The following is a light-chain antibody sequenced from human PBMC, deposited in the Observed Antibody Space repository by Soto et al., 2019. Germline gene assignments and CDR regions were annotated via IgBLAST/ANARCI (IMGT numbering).Light chain of an antibody. CDR2: GAS. CDR3: QQYGGSPLVT. V-gene: IGKV3-20*01. J-gene: IGKJ4*01. Sequence: EIVLTQSPGTLSLSPGERATLSCRASQSVSNTYLAWYQQKPGQAPRLLIYGASSRATGSPDRFRGTGSGTYFTLTITRLGPEDFAVYYCQQYGGSPLVTFGGGTKVVI. CDR1: QSVSNTY.